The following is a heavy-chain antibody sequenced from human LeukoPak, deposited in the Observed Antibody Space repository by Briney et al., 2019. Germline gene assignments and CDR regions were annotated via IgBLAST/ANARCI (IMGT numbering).Heavy chain of an antibody. Sequence: PSETLSLTCTVSGGSISSYYWSWIRQPPGKGLEWIGYIYYSGSTNYNPSLKSRVTISVDTSKNQFFLKLSSVTAADTAVYYCAREIRGPYYYGSGSYYNGYFDYWGQGTLVTVSS. CDR1: GGSISSYY. D-gene: IGHD3-10*01. CDR2: IYYSGST. CDR3: AREIRGPYYYGSGSYYNGYFDY. V-gene: IGHV4-59*01. J-gene: IGHJ4*02.